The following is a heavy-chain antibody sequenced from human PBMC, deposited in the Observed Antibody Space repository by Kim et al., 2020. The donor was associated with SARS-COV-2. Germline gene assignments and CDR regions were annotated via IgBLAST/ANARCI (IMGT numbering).Heavy chain of an antibody. D-gene: IGHD1-26*01. CDR3: ARDLRELQFDY. V-gene: IGHV1-18*01. Sequence: TNYAQKLQGRVTMATDTSTSTAYMGLRSLRSDDTAVYYCARDLRELQFDYWGQGTLVTVSS. J-gene: IGHJ4*02. CDR2: T.